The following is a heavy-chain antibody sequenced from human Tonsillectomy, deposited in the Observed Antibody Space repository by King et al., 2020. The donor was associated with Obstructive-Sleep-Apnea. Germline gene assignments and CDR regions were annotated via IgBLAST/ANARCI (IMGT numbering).Heavy chain of an antibody. Sequence: VQLVESAAEVKKPGASVKVSCKASGYTFTSLNINWVRQATGQGLEWMGWMNPNSGNTGYAQKFQGRVTMTRNTSTNTAYMELSGLRSEDTAVYYCARGRGYSGYDDYWGQGTLVTVSS. CDR1: GYTFTSLN. V-gene: IGHV1-8*02. J-gene: IGHJ4*02. CDR3: ARGRGYSGYDDY. D-gene: IGHD5-12*01. CDR2: MNPNSGNT.